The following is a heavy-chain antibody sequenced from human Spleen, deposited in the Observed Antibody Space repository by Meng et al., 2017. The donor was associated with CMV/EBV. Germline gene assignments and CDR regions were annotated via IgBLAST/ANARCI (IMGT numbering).Heavy chain of an antibody. V-gene: IGHV4-59*01. CDR2: IYYSGST. CDR1: GGSIIAYY. Sequence: SETLSLTCTVSGGSIIAYYWSWIRQPPGKGLEWIGYIYYSGSTNYNPSLKSRVTISVDTSKNQFSLRMTSVTAADTAVYYCANGGGYSYGRAWGQGTLVTVSS. J-gene: IGHJ5*02. CDR3: ANGGGYSYGRA. D-gene: IGHD5-18*01.